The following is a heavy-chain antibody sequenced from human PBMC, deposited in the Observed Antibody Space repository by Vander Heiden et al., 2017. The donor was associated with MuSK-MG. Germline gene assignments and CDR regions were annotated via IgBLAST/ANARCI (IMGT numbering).Heavy chain of an antibody. Sequence: EVQLLESGGGLVQPGGSLRLSCAASGFTFSSYAMSWVRQAPGKGLEWVSAISGSGGSTYYADSVKGWFTISRDNSKNTLYLQMNSLRAEDTAVYYCAKDDFWSGSDGDWFDPWGQGTLVTVSS. V-gene: IGHV3-23*01. CDR1: GFTFSSYA. CDR2: ISGSGGST. D-gene: IGHD3-3*01. CDR3: AKDDFWSGSDGDWFDP. J-gene: IGHJ5*02.